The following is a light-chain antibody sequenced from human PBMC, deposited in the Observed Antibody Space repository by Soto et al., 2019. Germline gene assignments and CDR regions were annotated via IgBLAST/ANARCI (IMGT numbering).Light chain of an antibody. V-gene: IGKV1-39*01. Sequence: DIQMTQVPSSPSASVGDRVTITCRASQSISRYLNWYQQEPGKAPKLLIYAASSLQSGVPSRFSGSGSGTDFTLTISSLQPEDFATYYCQRSDSTPLTFGGGTKVDIK. CDR2: AAS. CDR3: QRSDSTPLT. CDR1: QSISRY. J-gene: IGKJ4*01.